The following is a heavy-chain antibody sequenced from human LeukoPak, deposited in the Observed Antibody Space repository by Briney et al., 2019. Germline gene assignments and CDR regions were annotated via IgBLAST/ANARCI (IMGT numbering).Heavy chain of an antibody. CDR1: NGSISSSSYY. Sequence: PSEPLSLTCTVSNGSISSSSYYWGWVRQPPGKGLEWVGTIYYSGRTYYNPSLESRLTISVDTSKNQFSLNLSSVTAADTAVYYCASLGKLGYYFDYWGQGTLVTVSS. CDR2: IYYSGRT. CDR3: ASLGKLGYYFDY. J-gene: IGHJ4*02. D-gene: IGHD3-16*01. V-gene: IGHV4-39*01.